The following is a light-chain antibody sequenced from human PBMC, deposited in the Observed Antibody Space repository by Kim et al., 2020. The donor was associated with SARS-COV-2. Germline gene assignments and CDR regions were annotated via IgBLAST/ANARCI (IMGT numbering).Light chain of an antibody. CDR2: DAS. V-gene: IGKV3-11*01. J-gene: IGKJ4*01. Sequence: LSPGDRPTLSCRAGHSVYSYLAWYQQKPGQAPRLLVYDASTRAPGIPARFSASGSGTDFSLTISSLEPEDFAIYYCHQRSNWPLTFGGGTKVDIK. CDR3: HQRSNWPLT. CDR1: HSVYSY.